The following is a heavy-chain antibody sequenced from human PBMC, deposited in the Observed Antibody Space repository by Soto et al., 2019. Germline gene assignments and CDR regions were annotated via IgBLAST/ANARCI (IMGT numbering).Heavy chain of an antibody. CDR2: IYYSGST. D-gene: IGHD5-12*01. Sequence: QVQLQESGPGLVKPSQTLSLTCTVSGGSISSGGYYWSWIRQHPGKGLEWIGYIYYSGSTYYNPSLKSLVTISVDTSKNQFPLKLSSVPAADTAVYYCARGAGGWLRLGWFDPWGQGTLVTVSS. CDR3: ARGAGGWLRLGWFDP. J-gene: IGHJ5*02. V-gene: IGHV4-31*01. CDR1: GGSISSGGYY.